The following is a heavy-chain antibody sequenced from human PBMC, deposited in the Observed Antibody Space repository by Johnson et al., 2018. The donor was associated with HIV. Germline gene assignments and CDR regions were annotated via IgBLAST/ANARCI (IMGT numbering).Heavy chain of an antibody. J-gene: IGHJ3*02. Sequence: VQLVESGGGLVQPGRSLRLSCAASGFTFDDYAMHWVRQAPGKGLEWVSGISWKSGSIGYADSVKGRFTISRDNAKNSLYLQMSSLRTEDAGVYYCTTEGDAFDIWGQGTLVTVSS. CDR1: GFTFDDYA. CDR3: TTEGDAFDI. V-gene: IGHV3-9*01. CDR2: ISWKSGSI.